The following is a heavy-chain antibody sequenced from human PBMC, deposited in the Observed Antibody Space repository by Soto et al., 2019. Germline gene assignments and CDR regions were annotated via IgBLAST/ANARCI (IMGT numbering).Heavy chain of an antibody. CDR1: GYTFTGYY. D-gene: IGHD2-15*01. CDR3: ARGYCSGGSCYYGMDV. J-gene: IGHJ6*02. Sequence: ASVKVSCKASGYTFTGYYMHWVRQAPGQGLEGMGWINPNSGGTNYAQKFQGWVTMTRDTSISTAYMELSRLRSDDTAVYYCARGYCSGGSCYYGMDVWGQGTTVTVSS. CDR2: INPNSGGT. V-gene: IGHV1-2*04.